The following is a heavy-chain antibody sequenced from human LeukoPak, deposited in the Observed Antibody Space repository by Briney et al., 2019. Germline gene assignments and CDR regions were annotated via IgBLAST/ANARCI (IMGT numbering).Heavy chain of an antibody. Sequence: SETLSLTCAVSGYSISSGYYWGWIRQPPGRGLEWIGSIYHSGSTYYNPSLKSRVTISVDTSKNQFSLKLSSVTAADTAVYYCARVVPGEAGYFDWLFNIWGQGTMVTVSS. V-gene: IGHV4-38-2*01. J-gene: IGHJ3*02. CDR1: GYSISSGYY. CDR3: ARVVPGEAGYFDWLFNI. CDR2: IYHSGST. D-gene: IGHD3-9*01.